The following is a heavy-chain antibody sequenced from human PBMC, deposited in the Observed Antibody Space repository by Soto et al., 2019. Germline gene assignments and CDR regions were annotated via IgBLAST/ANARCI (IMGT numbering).Heavy chain of an antibody. CDR2: IIPIFGTA. CDR1: GVTFSSYA. J-gene: IGHJ4*02. D-gene: IGHD6-19*01. CDR3: AIAVAGTVFED. Sequence: SVKVSCKASGVTFSSYAISWVRQAPGQVLEWMGGIIPIFGTANYAQKFQGRVTITADESTSTAYMELSSLRSEDTAVDYCAIAVAGTVFEDWGQGTMVTVSS. V-gene: IGHV1-69*13.